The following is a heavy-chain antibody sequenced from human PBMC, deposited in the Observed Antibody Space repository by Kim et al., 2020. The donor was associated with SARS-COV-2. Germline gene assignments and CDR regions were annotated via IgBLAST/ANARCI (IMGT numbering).Heavy chain of an antibody. D-gene: IGHD6-6*01. Sequence: SETLSLTCTVSGGSISSGGYYWSWIRQHPGKGLEWIGYIYYSGSTYYNPSLKSRVTISVDTSKNQFSLKLGSVTAADTAVYYCARGSSLYYFDYWGQGTLVTVSS. J-gene: IGHJ4*02. CDR3: ARGSSLYYFDY. V-gene: IGHV4-31*03. CDR2: IYYSGST. CDR1: GGSISSGGYY.